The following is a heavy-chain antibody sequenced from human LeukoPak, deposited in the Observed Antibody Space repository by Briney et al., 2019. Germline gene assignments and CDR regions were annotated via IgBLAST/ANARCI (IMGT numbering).Heavy chain of an antibody. Sequence: ASVKVSCTASGYTFTSYGISWVRQAPGQGLEWMGWISAYNGNTNYAQKLQGRVTMTTDTSTSTAYMELRSLRSDDTAVYYCARLRAAHIGGDYYYGMDVWGQGTTVTVSS. CDR2: ISAYNGNT. V-gene: IGHV1-18*01. D-gene: IGHD3-16*01. J-gene: IGHJ6*02. CDR3: ARLRAAHIGGDYYYGMDV. CDR1: GYTFTSYG.